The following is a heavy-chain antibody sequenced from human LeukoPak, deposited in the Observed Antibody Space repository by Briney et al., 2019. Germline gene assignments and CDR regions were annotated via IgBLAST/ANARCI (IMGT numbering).Heavy chain of an antibody. J-gene: IGHJ6*03. V-gene: IGHV3-74*01. Sequence: GGSLRLSCAASGFTFSSYWMHWVRQAPGKGLVWVSRINSDGSSTSYADSVKGRFTISRDNAKNTLYLQMSSLRAEDTAVYYCARDHYGDTDYYYMDVWGKGTTVTVSS. CDR3: ARDHYGDTDYYYMDV. CDR1: GFTFSSYW. CDR2: INSDGSST. D-gene: IGHD4-17*01.